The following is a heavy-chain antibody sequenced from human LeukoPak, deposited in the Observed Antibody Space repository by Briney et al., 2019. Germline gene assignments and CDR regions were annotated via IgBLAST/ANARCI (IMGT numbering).Heavy chain of an antibody. D-gene: IGHD1-26*01. CDR1: GFTFSSYA. CDR2: ISYDGSNK. J-gene: IGHJ4*02. Sequence: QPGGSLRLSCAASGFTFSSYALHWVRQAPGKGLEWVAVISYDGSNKYYADSVKGRFTVSRDNSKNTLYLQMNSLRPEDTAVYYCAKEYALYSGSSSYFDYWGQGTLVTVSS. V-gene: IGHV3-30*01. CDR3: AKEYALYSGSSSYFDY.